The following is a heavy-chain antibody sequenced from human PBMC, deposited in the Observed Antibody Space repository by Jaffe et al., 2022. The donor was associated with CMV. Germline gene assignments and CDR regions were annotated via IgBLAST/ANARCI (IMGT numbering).Heavy chain of an antibody. CDR1: GFTFSSYG. Sequence: QVQLVESGGGVVQPGRSLRLSCAASGFTFSSYGMHWVRQAPGKGLEWVAVIWYDGSNKYYADSVKGRFTISRDNSKNTLYLQMNSLRAEDTAVYYCARDGPLRSSGSYGPVRYYYYMDVWGKGTTVTVSS. V-gene: IGHV3-33*08. CDR3: ARDGPLRSSGSYGPVRYYYYMDV. D-gene: IGHD1-26*01. J-gene: IGHJ6*03. CDR2: IWYDGSNK.